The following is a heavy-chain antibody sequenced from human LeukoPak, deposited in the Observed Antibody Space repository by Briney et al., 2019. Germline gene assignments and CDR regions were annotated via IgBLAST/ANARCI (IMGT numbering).Heavy chain of an antibody. Sequence: GSLRLSCAASGFTFSSYWMSWVRQAPGKGVEWVANIKQDGSEKYYVDSVKGRFTISRDNAKNSLYLQMNSLRAKETTVYYCARSPYSSGWGRYYYYYMDVWGKGTTVTVSS. CDR1: GFTFSSYW. CDR2: IKQDGSEK. D-gene: IGHD6-19*01. J-gene: IGHJ6*03. V-gene: IGHV3-7*01. CDR3: ARSPYSSGWGRYYYYYMDV.